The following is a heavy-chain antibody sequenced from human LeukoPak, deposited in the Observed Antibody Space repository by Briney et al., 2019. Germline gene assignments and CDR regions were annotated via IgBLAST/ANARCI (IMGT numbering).Heavy chain of an antibody. Sequence: GSLSLSCAASGFTLSEYWMSWVRQAPGKGLGWVANIKYDGSERDYVDSVKGRFTISRDNAKNSLYLQMNSLRAEDTAVYYCARHSLQVPYFDYWGQGTLVTVSS. J-gene: IGHJ4*02. CDR2: IKYDGSER. CDR3: ARHSLQVPYFDY. V-gene: IGHV3-7*01. CDR1: GFTLSEYW. D-gene: IGHD1-1*01.